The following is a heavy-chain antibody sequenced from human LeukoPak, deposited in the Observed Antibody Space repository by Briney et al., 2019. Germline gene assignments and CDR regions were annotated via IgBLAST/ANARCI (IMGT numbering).Heavy chain of an antibody. CDR3: ARDDPHYYDSSGVWAFDI. Sequence: SVKVSCKASGGTFSSYAISWVRQAPGQGLEWMGGIIPIFGTANYAQKFQGRVTITAAESTSTAYMELSSLRSEDTAVYYCARDDPHYYDSSGVWAFDIWGQGTMVTVSS. D-gene: IGHD3-22*01. CDR1: GGTFSSYA. J-gene: IGHJ3*02. V-gene: IGHV1-69*13. CDR2: IIPIFGTA.